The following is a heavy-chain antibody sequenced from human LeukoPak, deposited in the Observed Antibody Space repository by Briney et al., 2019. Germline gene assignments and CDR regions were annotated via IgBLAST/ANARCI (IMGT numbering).Heavy chain of an antibody. V-gene: IGHV3-49*03. CDR2: IRSKAYSGTT. CDR1: GFTFGDYA. Sequence: GGSLRLSCTASGFTFGDYAMSWFRQAPGKGLEWVGFIRSKAYSGTTEYAASVKGRFTISRDDSKSIAYLQMNSLKTEDTAVYYCTRDRSMRITMFGVVITYFDYWGQGTLVTVSS. CDR3: TRDRSMRITMFGVVITYFDY. J-gene: IGHJ4*02. D-gene: IGHD3-3*01.